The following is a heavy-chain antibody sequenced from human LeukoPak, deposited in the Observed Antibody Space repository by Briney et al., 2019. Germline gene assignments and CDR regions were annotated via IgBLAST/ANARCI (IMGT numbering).Heavy chain of an antibody. Sequence: KPSETLSLTCAVYGGSFSGYYWSWIRQPPGKGLEWIGEINHSGSTNYNPSLKSRVTISVDTSKNRFSLKLSSVTAADTAVYYCARDSSGSRWGQGTLVTVSS. CDR2: INHSGST. D-gene: IGHD6-19*01. J-gene: IGHJ4*02. CDR1: GGSFSGYY. CDR3: ARDSSGSR. V-gene: IGHV4-34*01.